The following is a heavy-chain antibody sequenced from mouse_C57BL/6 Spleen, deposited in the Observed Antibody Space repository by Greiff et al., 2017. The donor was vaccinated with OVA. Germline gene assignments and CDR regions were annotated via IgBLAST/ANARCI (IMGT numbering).Heavy chain of an antibody. J-gene: IGHJ3*01. CDR2: ISYSGST. Sequence: DVQLQESGPGMVKPSQSLSLTCTVTGYSITSGYDWHWIRHFPGNKLEWMGYISYSGSTNYNPSLKSRISITHDTSKNHFFLKLNSVTTEDTATYYCARDYYEGFAYWGQGTLVTVSA. CDR1: GYSITSGYD. V-gene: IGHV3-1*01. CDR3: ARDYYEGFAY. D-gene: IGHD1-1*01.